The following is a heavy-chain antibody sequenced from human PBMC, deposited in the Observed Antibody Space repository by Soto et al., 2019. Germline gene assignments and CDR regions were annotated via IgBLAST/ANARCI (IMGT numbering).Heavy chain of an antibody. V-gene: IGHV3-30*04. CDR3: ARANKSGIFDY. Sequence: QVQLVASGGGVVQPGRSLRLSCAASGFTLTSYSMHWVRQAPGKGLEWGAVISYDGQHTHFAYSVKGRLTISRDTSKSTVYLQMNSLRTEATAVHYCARANKSGIFDYWGQGALVTVSS. J-gene: IGHJ4*02. CDR1: GFTLTSYS. CDR2: ISYDGQHT. D-gene: IGHD3-10*01.